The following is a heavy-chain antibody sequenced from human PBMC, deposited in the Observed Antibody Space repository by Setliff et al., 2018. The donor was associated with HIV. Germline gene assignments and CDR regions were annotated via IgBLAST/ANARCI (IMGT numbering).Heavy chain of an antibody. CDR1: GFTFSSYS. J-gene: IGHJ5*02. CDR2: ISYDGSTK. D-gene: IGHD3-22*01. CDR3: ARGGYYHAQGWFDP. V-gene: IGHV3-30*04. Sequence: GGSLRLSCAASGFTFSSYSMHWVRQAPGKGLEWVAVISYDGSTKYHADSVKGRFTISRDHYKNTLYLQMNSLRVEDTAVYFCARGGYYHAQGWFDPWGQGTLVTVSS.